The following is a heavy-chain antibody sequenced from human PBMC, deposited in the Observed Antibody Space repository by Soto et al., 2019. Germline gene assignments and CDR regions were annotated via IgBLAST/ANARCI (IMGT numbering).Heavy chain of an antibody. D-gene: IGHD3-9*01. J-gene: IGHJ5*02. V-gene: IGHV1-69*01. CDR3: AREAGAYDILTGYTRNWFDP. CDR1: GGTFSSYA. CDR2: IIPIFGTA. Sequence: QVQLVQSGAEVKKPGSSVKVSCKASGGTFSSYAISWVRQAPGQGLEWMGGIIPIFGTANYAQKFQGRVTITADESTSTAYMELSSLRSEDTAVYYCAREAGAYDILTGYTRNWFDPWGQGTLVTVSS.